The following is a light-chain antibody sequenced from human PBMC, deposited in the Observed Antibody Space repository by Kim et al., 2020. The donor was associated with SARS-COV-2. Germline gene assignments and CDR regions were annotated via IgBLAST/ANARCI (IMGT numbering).Light chain of an antibody. Sequence: QSALTPPASVSGSLGQSISILCTGVDSDVGGYKYVSWYQQEPGKAPKLIIFDGIQRPSGISDRFSGSKSGNTASLTISGLQPEDEADYFCSSYRSGSTYWVFGGGARLTVL. CDR1: DSDVGGYKY. CDR3: SSYRSGSTYWV. V-gene: IGLV2-14*01. CDR2: DGI. J-gene: IGLJ3*02.